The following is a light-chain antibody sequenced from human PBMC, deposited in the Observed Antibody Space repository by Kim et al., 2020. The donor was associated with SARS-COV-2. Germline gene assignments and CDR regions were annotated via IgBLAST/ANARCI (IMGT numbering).Light chain of an antibody. CDR1: NSDVGDYDY. CDR2: YVS. V-gene: IGLV2-14*04. J-gene: IGLJ1*01. CDR3: CSYARGSAYV. Sequence: GQSLTISCTGTNSDVGDYDYVSWYQQHPGKAPKLIIFYVSIRPSGVSSRFSGSKSGNTGSLTISGLQDEDEADYYCCSYARGSAYVFGTGTKVTVL.